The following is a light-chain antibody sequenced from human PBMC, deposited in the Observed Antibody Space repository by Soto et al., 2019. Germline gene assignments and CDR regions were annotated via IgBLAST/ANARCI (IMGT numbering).Light chain of an antibody. CDR2: DAS. CDR1: QSVSSY. V-gene: IGKV3-11*01. J-gene: IGKJ5*01. Sequence: EIVLTQSPATLSLSPGERATLSWRASQSVSSYLAWYQQKPGQAPRLLIYDASNRATAIPARFSGSGSGTDLTLTISSLDPEDFAVDYCQQYGTSPRSITFGQGTRLEIK. CDR3: QQYGTSPRSIT.